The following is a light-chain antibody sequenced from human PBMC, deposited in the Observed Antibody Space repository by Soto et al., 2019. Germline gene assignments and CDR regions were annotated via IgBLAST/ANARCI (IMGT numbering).Light chain of an antibody. J-gene: IGKJ1*01. V-gene: IGKV1-5*03. CDR1: QTISSW. CDR2: KAS. CDR3: QQYGSSPRWT. Sequence: DIQMTQSPATLSASVGDRVTITCRASQTISSWLAWYQQTPGKAPKLLIYKASTLKSGVPSRFSGSGSGTDFTLTISRLEPEDFAVYYCQQYGSSPRWTFGQGTKVDIK.